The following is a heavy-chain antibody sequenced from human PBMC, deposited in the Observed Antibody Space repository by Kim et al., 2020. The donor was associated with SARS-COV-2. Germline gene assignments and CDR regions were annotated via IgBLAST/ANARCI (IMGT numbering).Heavy chain of an antibody. V-gene: IGHV3-30-3*01. J-gene: IGHJ3*02. CDR2: ISYDGSNK. D-gene: IGHD1-26*01. CDR3: ARDHESGSYPDAFDI. CDR1: GFTFSSYA. Sequence: GGSLRLSCAASGFTFSSYAMHWVRQAPGKGLEWVAVISYDGSNKYYADSVKGRFTISRDNSKNTLYLQMNSLRAEDTAVYYCARDHESGSYPDAFDIWGQGTMVTVSS.